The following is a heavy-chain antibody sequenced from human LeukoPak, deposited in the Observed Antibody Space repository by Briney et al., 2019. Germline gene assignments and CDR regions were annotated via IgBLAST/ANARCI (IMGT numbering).Heavy chain of an antibody. J-gene: IGHJ4*02. V-gene: IGHV3-21*06. CDR3: ARAIAAAGTGFDY. D-gene: IGHD6-13*01. CDR2: ISFSSTHI. Sequence: GGSLRLSCAASGFIFSNYGMSWVRQAPGKGLEWVSSISFSSTHIYYADSIQGRFTISRDNAENSLYLQMNSLRAEDTAVYYCARAIAAAGTGFDYWGQGTLVTVSS. CDR1: GFIFSNYG.